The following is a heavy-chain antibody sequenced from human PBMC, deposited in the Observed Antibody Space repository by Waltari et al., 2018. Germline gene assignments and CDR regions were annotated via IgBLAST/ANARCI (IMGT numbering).Heavy chain of an antibody. J-gene: IGHJ4*02. Sequence: QVQLVQSGAEVKKPGASVKVSCTASGYTFTGYYMHWVRPAPGQGLEWMGRINPNSGGTNYAQRFQGRVTMTRDTSISTAYMELSRLRADDTAVYYCAVTGGEQLVPFYYFDYWGQGTLVTVSS. CDR1: GYTFTGYY. CDR3: AVTGGEQLVPFYYFDY. V-gene: IGHV1-2*06. D-gene: IGHD6-6*01. CDR2: INPNSGGT.